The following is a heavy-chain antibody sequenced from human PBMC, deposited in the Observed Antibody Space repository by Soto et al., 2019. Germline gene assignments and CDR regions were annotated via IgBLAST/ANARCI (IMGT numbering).Heavy chain of an antibody. CDR1: GYTFGNHW. CDR3: AGGYYYDSSGYYYGMDV. CDR2: IWYDGSNK. J-gene: IGHJ6*02. Sequence: QPGGSLRLSCAVAGYTFGNHWMHWVRQAPGKGLEWVAVIWYDGSNKYYADSVKGRFTISRDNSKNTLYLQMNSLRAEDTAVYYCAGGYYYDSSGYYYGMDVWGQGTTVTVSS. V-gene: IGHV3-33*08. D-gene: IGHD3-22*01.